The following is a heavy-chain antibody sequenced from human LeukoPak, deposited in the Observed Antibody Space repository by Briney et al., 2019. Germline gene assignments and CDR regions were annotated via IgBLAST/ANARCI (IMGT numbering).Heavy chain of an antibody. V-gene: IGHV3-48*01. CDR1: GFTLSNHH. Sequence: GGSLRLSCAASGFTLSNHHMNWVRQAPGKGLEWVSYISAGNRAIYYADSVKGRFTISRDDAKNSLYLQMSSLRAEDTAVCYCARDRPDWAIDYWGQGTLVTVSS. D-gene: IGHD3-9*01. CDR2: ISAGNRAI. CDR3: ARDRPDWAIDY. J-gene: IGHJ4*02.